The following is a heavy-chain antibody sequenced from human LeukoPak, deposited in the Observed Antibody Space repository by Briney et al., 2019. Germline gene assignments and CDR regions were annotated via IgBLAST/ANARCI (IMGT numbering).Heavy chain of an antibody. V-gene: IGHV4-4*02. CDR2: IYHSGST. D-gene: IGHD3-10*01. J-gene: IGHJ4*02. Sequence: PSETLSLTCTVSGVSISSSNWWSWVRPPPGKGLEWIGEIYHSGSTNYNPSLKSRVTISVDKSKNQFSLKLSSVTAADTAVYYCARSGGYFNFDYWGQGTLVTVSS. CDR3: ARSGGYFNFDY. CDR1: GVSISSSNW.